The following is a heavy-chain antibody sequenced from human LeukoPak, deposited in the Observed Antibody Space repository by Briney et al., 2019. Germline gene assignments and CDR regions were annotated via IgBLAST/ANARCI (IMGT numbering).Heavy chain of an antibody. CDR1: GFTVSSNY. V-gene: IGHV3-7*01. J-gene: IGHJ4*02. D-gene: IGHD5-12*01. CDR2: IKQDGSEK. CDR3: ARAGGYASSWAY. Sequence: GGSLRLSCAASGFTVSSNYMSWVRQGPGKGLEWVANIKQDGSEKNYVDSVKGRFTISRDNAKSSLDLQMNSLRGEDTAVYYCARAGGYASSWAYWGQGTLVTVSS.